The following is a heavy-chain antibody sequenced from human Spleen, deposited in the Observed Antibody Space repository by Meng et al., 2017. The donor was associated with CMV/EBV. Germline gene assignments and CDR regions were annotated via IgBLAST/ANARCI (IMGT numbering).Heavy chain of an antibody. Sequence: GESLKISCAASGFIFSDYAMHWVRQAPGKGLEWVAVISYDGSDKYYADSVKGRFTISRDNSKNTLYLQMNSLRADDTAVYYCARDRGGRGLYYYYGLDVWGQGTTVTVSS. J-gene: IGHJ6*02. V-gene: IGHV3-30-3*01. D-gene: IGHD2-15*01. CDR3: ARDRGGRGLYYYYGLDV. CDR2: ISYDGSDK. CDR1: GFIFSDYA.